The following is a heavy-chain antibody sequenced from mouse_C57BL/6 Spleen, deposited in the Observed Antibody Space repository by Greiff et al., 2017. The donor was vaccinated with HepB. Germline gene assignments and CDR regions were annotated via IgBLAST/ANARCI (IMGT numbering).Heavy chain of an antibody. CDR1: GFNIKDDY. D-gene: IGHD2-12*01. V-gene: IGHV14-4*01. CDR3: TLYSSDY. J-gene: IGHJ2*01. CDR2: IDPENGDT. Sequence: EVQLQQSGAELVRPGASVKLSCTASGFNIKDDYMHWVKQRPEQGLEWIGWIDPENGDTEYASKFQGKATITADTSSNTAYLQLSSLTSEDTAVYYCTLYSSDYWGQGTTLTVSS.